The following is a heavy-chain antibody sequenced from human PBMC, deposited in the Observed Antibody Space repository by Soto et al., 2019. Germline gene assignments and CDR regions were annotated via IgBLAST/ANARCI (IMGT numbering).Heavy chain of an antibody. J-gene: IGHJ4*02. Sequence: EVHLLEYGGGLVQPGGSLRLSCVVSGSTFSSDDMSWVRQAPGRGLEWVSGISDSGGSTYYADSVKGRFTISRDNAKNTLYLQMKSRRVEDTALYYCAKYGGWSLAVAGLFDYWGPGTQVTVSS. CDR1: GSTFSSDD. V-gene: IGHV3-23*01. D-gene: IGHD6-19*01. CDR3: AKYGGWSLAVAGLFDY. CDR2: ISDSGGST.